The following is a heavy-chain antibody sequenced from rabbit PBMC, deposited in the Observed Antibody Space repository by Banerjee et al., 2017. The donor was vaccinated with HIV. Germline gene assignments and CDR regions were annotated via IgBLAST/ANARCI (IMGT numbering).Heavy chain of an antibody. CDR2: INTITGKT. D-gene: IGHD1-1*01. J-gene: IGHJ2*01. CDR1: GFSFSNKAV. V-gene: IGHV1S45*01. Sequence: QEQLVESGGGLVKPGASLTLTCKASGFSFSNKAVMCWVRQAPGKGLEWIGCINTITGKTVYATWAKGRFTISRASSTTVFLQMTSLTAADTATYFCARNYVNTFDPWGPGTLVTVS. CDR3: ARNYVNTFDP.